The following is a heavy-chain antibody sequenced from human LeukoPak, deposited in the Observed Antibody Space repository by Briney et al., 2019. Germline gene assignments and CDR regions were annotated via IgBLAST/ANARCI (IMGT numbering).Heavy chain of an antibody. V-gene: IGHV4-59*01. CDR2: IYYSGST. CDR3: ARGGYFDPPPFDP. D-gene: IGHD3-9*01. J-gene: IGHJ5*02. CDR1: GGSISSYY. Sequence: TPSETLSLTCTVSGGSISSYYWSWIRQPPGKGLEWIGYIYYSGSTNYNPSLKSRVTISVDTSKNQFSLKLSSVTAADTAVYYCARGGYFDPPPFDPWGQGTLVTVSS.